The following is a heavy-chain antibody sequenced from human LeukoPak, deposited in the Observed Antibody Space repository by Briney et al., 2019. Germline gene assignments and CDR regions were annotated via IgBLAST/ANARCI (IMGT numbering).Heavy chain of an antibody. Sequence: GGSLRLSCAASGFTFSSCWMSWVRQAPGKGLEWVANIKQDGSEKQYVDSVKGRFTISRDNAKNSLYLQMNSLRAEDTAVYYCGRAHRSSGFGVDYWGQGTLVTVSS. V-gene: IGHV3-7*01. CDR3: GRAHRSSGFGVDY. CDR2: IKQDGSEK. D-gene: IGHD6-6*01. CDR1: GFTFSSCW. J-gene: IGHJ4*02.